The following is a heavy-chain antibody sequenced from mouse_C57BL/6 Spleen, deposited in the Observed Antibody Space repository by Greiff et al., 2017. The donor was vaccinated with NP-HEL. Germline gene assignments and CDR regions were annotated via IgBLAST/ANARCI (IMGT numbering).Heavy chain of an antibody. Sequence: EVQLVESGAELVRPGASVKLSCTASGFNIKDDYMHWVKQRPEQGLEWIGWIDPENGDTEYASKFQGKATITADTSSNTAYLQLSSLTSEDTAVYYCTTRLDYYGSSYDWYFDVWGTGTTVTVSS. CDR1: GFNIKDDY. CDR3: TTRLDYYGSSYDWYFDV. D-gene: IGHD1-1*01. CDR2: IDPENGDT. J-gene: IGHJ1*03. V-gene: IGHV14-4*01.